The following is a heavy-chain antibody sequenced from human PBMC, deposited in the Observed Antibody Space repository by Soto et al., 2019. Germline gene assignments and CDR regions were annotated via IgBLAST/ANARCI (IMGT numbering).Heavy chain of an antibody. V-gene: IGHV1-8*01. Sequence: ASVKVSCKASGYTFISYGINWVRQATGQGLELMGWMNPNSGNTGYAQKFQGRVTMTRNTSKSTAYMELSSLRSEDTAVYYCARELGSCSSILCYRENIWGQGTMVTVSS. CDR2: MNPNSGNT. CDR3: ARELGSCSSILCYRENI. J-gene: IGHJ3*02. D-gene: IGHD2-2*02. CDR1: GYTFISYG.